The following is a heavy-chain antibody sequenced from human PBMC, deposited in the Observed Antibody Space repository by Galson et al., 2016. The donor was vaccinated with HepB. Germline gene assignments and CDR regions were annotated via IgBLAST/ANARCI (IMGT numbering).Heavy chain of an antibody. V-gene: IGHV1-2*02. Sequence: SVKVSCKASGYTFTGYYIHWVRQAPGQGLEWMGLMDSYSGGPNYAQRFQGRVTMTRDTSISTAYMELSRLTSDDTALYFCARDDALDSQNAFDVWGQGTMVTVSS. J-gene: IGHJ3*01. CDR2: MDSYSGGP. CDR3: ARDDALDSQNAFDV. CDR1: GYTFTGYY.